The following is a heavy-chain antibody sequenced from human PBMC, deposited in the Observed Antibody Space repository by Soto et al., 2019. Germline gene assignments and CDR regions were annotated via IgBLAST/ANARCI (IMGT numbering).Heavy chain of an antibody. CDR2: IYYSGST. D-gene: IGHD4-17*01. CDR3: ARVRDYGGNSWRTTFDY. J-gene: IGHJ4*02. V-gene: IGHV4-31*03. CDR1: GGSISSGGYY. Sequence: QVQLQESGPGLVKPSQTLSLTCTVSGGSISSGGYYWSWIRQHPGKGLEWIGYIYYSGSTYYNPSLKTRVTISVDTSKNQFSLKVSSVTAADTAVYYCARVRDYGGNSWRTTFDYWGQGTLVTVSS.